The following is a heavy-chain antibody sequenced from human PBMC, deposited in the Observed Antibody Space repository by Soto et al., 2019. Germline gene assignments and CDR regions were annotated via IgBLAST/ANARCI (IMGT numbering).Heavy chain of an antibody. Sequence: SETLSLTCTVSGGSISSYYWSWIRQPPGKGLEWIGYIYYSGSTNYNPSLKSRVTISVDTSKNQFSLKLGSVTAADTAVYYCARQYGTGSGWYKFPYFDYRGQGTLVTVSS. CDR3: ARQYGTGSGWYKFPYFDY. CDR2: IYYSGST. D-gene: IGHD6-19*01. V-gene: IGHV4-59*08. J-gene: IGHJ4*02. CDR1: GGSISSYY.